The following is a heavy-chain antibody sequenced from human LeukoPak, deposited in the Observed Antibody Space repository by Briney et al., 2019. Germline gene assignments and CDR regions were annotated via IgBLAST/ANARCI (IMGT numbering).Heavy chain of an antibody. CDR1: GYTFSDYF. D-gene: IGHD3-3*01. CDR3: ARDGGLDI. Sequence: ASVKVSCKASGYTFSDYFMHWLRQAPGQGLEWMGWINPNTGGTNYAQKFQGRATMTRDTSISTACMELSRLRSDDTAVYYCARDGGLDIWGQGTMVTVSS. CDR2: INPNTGGT. V-gene: IGHV1-2*02. J-gene: IGHJ3*02.